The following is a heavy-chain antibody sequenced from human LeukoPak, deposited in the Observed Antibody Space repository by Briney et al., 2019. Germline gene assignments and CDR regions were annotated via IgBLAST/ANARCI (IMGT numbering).Heavy chain of an antibody. V-gene: IGHV4-34*01. D-gene: IGHD6-13*01. CDR3: AGLSSSSWYYYYYGMDV. CDR1: GGSFSGYY. J-gene: IGHJ6*02. CDR2: INHSGST. Sequence: SETLSLTCAVYGGSFSGYYWSWIRQPPGMGLEWIGEINHSGSTNYNPSLKSRVTISVDTSKNQFSLKLSSVTAADTAVYYCAGLSSSSWYYYYYGMDVWGQGTTVTVSS.